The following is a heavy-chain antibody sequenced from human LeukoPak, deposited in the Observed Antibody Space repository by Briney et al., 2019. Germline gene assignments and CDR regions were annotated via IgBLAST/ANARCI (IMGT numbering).Heavy chain of an antibody. Sequence: GGSLRLSCAASGFTFSSYSMNWVRQAPGKGLEWVGFIRSKAYGETTEYAASVKGRFTISRDDSKSIAYLQMNSLKTEDTAVYYCTREQTTVTTLYYYYYMDVRGKGTTVTISS. CDR1: GFTFSSYS. V-gene: IGHV3-49*04. CDR3: TREQTTVTTLYYYYYMDV. D-gene: IGHD4-17*01. J-gene: IGHJ6*03. CDR2: IRSKAYGETT.